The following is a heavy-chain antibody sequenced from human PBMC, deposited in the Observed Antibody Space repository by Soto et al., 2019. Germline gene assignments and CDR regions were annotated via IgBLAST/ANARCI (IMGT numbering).Heavy chain of an antibody. CDR3: ARDFVPGRMVRGFSAFDI. J-gene: IGHJ3*02. D-gene: IGHD3-10*01. V-gene: IGHV1-18*04. CDR1: GYTFISYG. Sequence: QVQLVQSGAEVKKPGASVKVSCKASGYTFISYGISWVRQAPGQGLEWMGWISAYNGNTNYAQKVQGRVTMTTDTSTSTAYMELKSLRSDDTAVYYCARDFVPGRMVRGFSAFDIWGQGTMVTVSS. CDR2: ISAYNGNT.